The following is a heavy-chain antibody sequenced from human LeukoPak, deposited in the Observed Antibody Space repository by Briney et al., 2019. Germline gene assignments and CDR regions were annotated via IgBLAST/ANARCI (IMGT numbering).Heavy chain of an antibody. Sequence: GASVKVSCKASGYTFTDYYMHWVRQAPGQGLEWMGWINPNSGGTNYAQKFQGRVTMTRDTSISTAYMELSRLRSDDTAVYYCARRASTGSYSEYWGQGALVTVSS. CDR1: GYTFTDYY. CDR2: INPNSGGT. J-gene: IGHJ4*02. V-gene: IGHV1-2*02. D-gene: IGHD1-26*01. CDR3: ARRASTGSYSEY.